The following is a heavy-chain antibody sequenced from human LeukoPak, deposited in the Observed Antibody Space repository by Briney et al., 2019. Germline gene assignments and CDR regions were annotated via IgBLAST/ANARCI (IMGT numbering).Heavy chain of an antibody. D-gene: IGHD3-9*01. V-gene: IGHV4-59*01. Sequence: SETLSLTCTVSGGSISIYYWSWIRQPPGKGLEWIGYIYYSGSTNYNPSLKSRVTISVDTSKNQFSLKLSSVTAADTAVYYCARARDDILTGYYYYGMDVWGQGTTVTVSS. CDR1: GGSISIYY. CDR3: ARARDDILTGYYYYGMDV. J-gene: IGHJ6*02. CDR2: IYYSGST.